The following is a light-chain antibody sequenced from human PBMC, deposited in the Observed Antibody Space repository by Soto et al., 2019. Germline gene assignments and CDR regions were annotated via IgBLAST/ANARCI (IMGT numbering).Light chain of an antibody. V-gene: IGKV3-20*01. CDR3: QQYGGSPRT. CDR2: YAY. Sequence: EIVLTQSPGTLSLSPGEKASLSCRASQSVSSNYLAWYQQKPGQAPRLLIYYAYRGTTGIPDRFSGSGSGTDFTLTISGLEPEDFAVYYCQQYGGSPRTFGQGTKVDIK. J-gene: IGKJ1*01. CDR1: QSVSSNY.